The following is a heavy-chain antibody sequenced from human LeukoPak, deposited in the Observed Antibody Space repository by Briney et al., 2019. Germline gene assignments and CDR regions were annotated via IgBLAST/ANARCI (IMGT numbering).Heavy chain of an antibody. CDR3: ARVTEGIYSYGYPYYYYYMDV. Sequence: SVTVSCKASGGTFNSYAISWVRQAPGQGLAWMGWIIPIFGTANYAQTLQGRVTITTEESTRAGYMELSSLRSEDTAVYYCARVTEGIYSYGYPYYYYYMDVWGKGTTVTVSS. J-gene: IGHJ6*03. CDR2: IIPIFGTA. D-gene: IGHD5-18*01. CDR1: GGTFNSYA. V-gene: IGHV1-69*05.